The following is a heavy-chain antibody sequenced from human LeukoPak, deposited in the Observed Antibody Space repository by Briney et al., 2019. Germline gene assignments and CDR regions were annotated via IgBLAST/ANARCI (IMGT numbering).Heavy chain of an antibody. CDR1: GGTFSSYA. CDR2: IIPILGIA. CDR3: AGEEYRVMITFGGVTS. V-gene: IGHV1-69*04. Sequence: SVKVSCKASGGTFSSYAISWVRQAPGQGLEWMGRIIPILGIANYAQEFQGRVTITADKSTSTAYMELSSLRSEDTAVYYCAGEEYRVMITFGGVTSWGQGTMVTVSS. D-gene: IGHD3-16*01. J-gene: IGHJ3*01.